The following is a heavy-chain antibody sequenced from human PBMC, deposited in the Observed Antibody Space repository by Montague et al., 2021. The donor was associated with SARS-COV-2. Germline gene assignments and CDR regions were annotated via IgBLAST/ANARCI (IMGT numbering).Heavy chain of an antibody. J-gene: IGHJ6*03. V-gene: IGHV4-34*01. CDR1: GGSFGGYH. CDR3: ARLRDGVVPSPILGVGPYYSYYFIDV. CDR2: INHGGIT. Sequence: SETLSLTCAVYGGSFGGYHWNWIRQPPGKGLEWTGEINHGGITNYNPSLKSRLTISADTSKNQFSLKLTSVAAADTAVYYCARLRDGVVPSPILGVGPYYSYYFIDVWGKGTTVTVSS. D-gene: IGHD3-10*01.